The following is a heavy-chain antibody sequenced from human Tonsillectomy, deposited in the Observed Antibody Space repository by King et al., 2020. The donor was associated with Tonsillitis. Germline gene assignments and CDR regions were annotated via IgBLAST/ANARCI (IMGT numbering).Heavy chain of an antibody. CDR2: IKQDGSEK. D-gene: IGHD3-22*01. Sequence: VQLVESGGGLVQPGGSLRLSCAASGFTFSSYWMTWVRQAPGKGLEWVANIKQDGSEKYYVDSVKGRFTTSSANAKNSLYLQMNSLRAEDTAVYFCARNPTYYYDSSCYYYSHFDFWGQGTLGTVSS. CDR1: GFTFSSYW. CDR3: ARNPTYYYDSSCYYYSHFDF. V-gene: IGHV3-7*04. J-gene: IGHJ4*02.